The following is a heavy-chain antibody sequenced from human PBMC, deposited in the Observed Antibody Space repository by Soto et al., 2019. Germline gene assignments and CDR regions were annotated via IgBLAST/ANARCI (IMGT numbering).Heavy chain of an antibody. CDR1: GFTFSSYG. V-gene: IGHV3-30*18. D-gene: IGHD3-9*01. J-gene: IGHJ3*02. CDR3: AKGFYYILTEDAFDI. CDR2: ISYDGSNK. Sequence: QVQLVESGGGVVQPGRSLRLSCAASGFTFSSYGMHWVRQAPGKGLEWVAVISYDGSNKYYADSLKGRFPNSRDNSKNTLYLQMNSLRAEDTAVYYCAKGFYYILTEDAFDIWGQGTMVTVSS.